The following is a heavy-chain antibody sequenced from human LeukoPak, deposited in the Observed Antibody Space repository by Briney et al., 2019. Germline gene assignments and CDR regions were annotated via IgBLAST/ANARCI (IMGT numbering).Heavy chain of an antibody. Sequence: GASVKVSCKASGYTFTGYYMHWVRQAPGQGLEWMGWTNPNSGGTNYAEKFQGRVTMTRDTSISTAYMELSRLTFDDTAIYYCAKLFNFGNWFDPWGQGTLVTVSS. CDR1: GYTFTGYY. D-gene: IGHD3-3*01. J-gene: IGHJ5*02. CDR2: TNPNSGGT. V-gene: IGHV1-2*02. CDR3: AKLFNFGNWFDP.